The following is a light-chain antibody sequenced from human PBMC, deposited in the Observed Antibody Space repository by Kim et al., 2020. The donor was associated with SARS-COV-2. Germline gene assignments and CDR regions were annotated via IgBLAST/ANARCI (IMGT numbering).Light chain of an antibody. J-gene: IGLJ3*02. CDR3: QVWDSSSDHRV. CDR2: YDN. V-gene: IGLV3-21*01. CDR1: NIGSKY. Sequence: SYELTQPPSVSVAPGKTASITCGGDNIGSKYARWYQQKPGQSPVLVIYYDNKRPSGIPERFSGSNSENTATLTISGIEARDEADYYCQVWDSSSDHRVFGGGTKVTVL.